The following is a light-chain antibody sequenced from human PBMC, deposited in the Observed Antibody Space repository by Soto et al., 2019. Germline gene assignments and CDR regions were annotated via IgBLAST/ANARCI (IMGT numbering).Light chain of an antibody. J-gene: IGKJ3*01. Sequence: EIVLTQSPGTLSLSPGDRATLSCRASQSVITNYLAWYQQSLGQAPRLLIYGASSRATGIPDRFSGNGSGTDLTLTSSRLEPEDLAVYYCHQYGSTPFTFGPGTKLDIK. CDR1: QSVITNY. CDR2: GAS. V-gene: IGKV3-20*01. CDR3: HQYGSTPFT.